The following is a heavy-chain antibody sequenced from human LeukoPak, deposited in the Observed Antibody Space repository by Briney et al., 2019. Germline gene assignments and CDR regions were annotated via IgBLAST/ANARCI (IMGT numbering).Heavy chain of an antibody. D-gene: IGHD6-19*01. V-gene: IGHV4-34*01. CDR3: ARQRYSSGWYSRIFDY. CDR1: GGSFSGYY. J-gene: IGHJ4*02. CDR2: INHSGST. Sequence: SETLSLTCAVYGGSFSGYYWSWIRQPPGKGLEWIGEINHSGSTNYNPSLKSRVTISVDTSKNQFSLKLSSVTAADTAVYYCARQRYSSGWYSRIFDYWGQGTLVTVSS.